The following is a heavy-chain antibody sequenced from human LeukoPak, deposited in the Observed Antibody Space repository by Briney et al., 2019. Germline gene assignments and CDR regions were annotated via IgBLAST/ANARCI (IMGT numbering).Heavy chain of an antibody. J-gene: IGHJ4*02. CDR3: ARGIPPAYGSGNYFDY. CDR1: GDSISSTSYY. CDR2: IYYSGST. D-gene: IGHD3-10*01. V-gene: IGHV4-39*07. Sequence: PSETLSLTCTVSGDSISSTSYYWGWIRQPPGKGLECIGIIYYSGSTYYNPSLKSRVTISVDTSKNQFSLKLSSVTAADTAVYYCARGIPPAYGSGNYFDYWGQGTLVTVSS.